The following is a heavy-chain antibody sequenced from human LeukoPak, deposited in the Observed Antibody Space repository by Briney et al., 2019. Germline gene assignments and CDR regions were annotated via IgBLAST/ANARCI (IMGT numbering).Heavy chain of an antibody. CDR3: ARIAFSTGSTSP. V-gene: IGHV3-48*01. CDR1: GFTFSSSS. D-gene: IGHD6-19*01. CDR2: ISSSSSTI. J-gene: IGHJ5*02. Sequence: GGSLRLPCAASGFTFSSSSMNWVRQAPGKGLEWVSYISSSSSTISYADSVKGRFTISRDNAKNSLYLQMNSLRAEDSAVYYCARIAFSTGSTSPWGQRTLDTVSS.